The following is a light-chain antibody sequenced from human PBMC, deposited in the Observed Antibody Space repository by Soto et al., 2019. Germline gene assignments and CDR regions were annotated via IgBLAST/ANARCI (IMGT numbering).Light chain of an antibody. CDR3: QQYNTYPLT. CDR2: KAS. J-gene: IGKJ4*01. V-gene: IGKV1-5*03. CDR1: QTISSW. Sequence: DIQMTQSPSTLSASVGDRVTITCRASQTISSWLAWYQQKPGKAPKLLIYKASNLEGGVPSRFSDSGSGTEFNITISSLQPDDFATYYCQQYNTYPLTFGGGTKVDIK.